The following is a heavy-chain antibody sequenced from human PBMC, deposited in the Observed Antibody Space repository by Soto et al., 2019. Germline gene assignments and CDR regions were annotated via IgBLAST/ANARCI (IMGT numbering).Heavy chain of an antibody. CDR1: GYTFTSYD. CDR3: ARDRIVPYYYGMDV. D-gene: IGHD2-8*01. J-gene: IGHJ6*02. V-gene: IGHV1-8*01. CDR2: MNPNSGNT. Sequence: QVQLVQSGAEVKKPGASVKVSCKASGYTFTSYDINWVRQATGQGLEWMGWMNPNSGNTGYAQKFQGRVNMTRNTSISTAYMELSSLRSEDTAVYYCARDRIVPYYYGMDVWGQGTTVTVSS.